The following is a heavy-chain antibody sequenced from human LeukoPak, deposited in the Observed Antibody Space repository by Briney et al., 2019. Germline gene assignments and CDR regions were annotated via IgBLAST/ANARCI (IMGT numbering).Heavy chain of an antibody. J-gene: IGHJ4*02. Sequence: GGSLRLSCAASGFTFSSYEMNWVRQAPGKGLEWVSYISSSGSTIYYADSVKGRFTISRDNAKNSLYLQMNSLRAEDTAVYYCARDSAGATFDYWGQGTPVTVSS. D-gene: IGHD1-26*01. CDR1: GFTFSSYE. V-gene: IGHV3-48*03. CDR3: ARDSAGATFDY. CDR2: ISSSGSTI.